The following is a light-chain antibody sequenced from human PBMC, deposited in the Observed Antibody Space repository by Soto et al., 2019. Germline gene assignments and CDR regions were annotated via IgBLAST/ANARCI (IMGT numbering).Light chain of an antibody. Sequence: EIVLTQSSATLSLSPGERATLSCRASQCVTSNDLAWYQQKPGQAPRLLIYGVSSRATGIPDRFSGSGSGTDFTLTISSLEPEDFAVYYCQQRSKWPLTFGGGTKVEIK. CDR2: GVS. CDR3: QQRSKWPLT. V-gene: IGKV3D-20*02. J-gene: IGKJ4*01. CDR1: QCVTSND.